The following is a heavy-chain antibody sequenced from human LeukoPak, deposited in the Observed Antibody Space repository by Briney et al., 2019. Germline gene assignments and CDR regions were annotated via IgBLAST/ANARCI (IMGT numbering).Heavy chain of an antibody. J-gene: IGHJ3*02. D-gene: IGHD3-22*01. CDR2: ISGSGGST. CDR3: AKEATYYYDSSGYYSAVHDAFDI. Sequence: TGGSLRLSCAASGFTFSSYAMSWVRQAPGKGLEWVSAISGSGGSTYYADSVKGRFTISRDNSKNTLYLQMNSLRAEDTAVYYCAKEATYYYDSSGYYSAVHDAFDIWGQGTMVTVSS. V-gene: IGHV3-23*01. CDR1: GFTFSSYA.